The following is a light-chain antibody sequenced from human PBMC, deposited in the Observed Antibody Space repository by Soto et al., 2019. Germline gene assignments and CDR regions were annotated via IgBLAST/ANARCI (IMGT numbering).Light chain of an antibody. Sequence: QSALTQPRSVSGSPGQSVTISCTRTSSDVGGYNLVSWYQQHPGKAPKLMIYDVSKRPSGVPDRFSGSKSGNTASLTISGLQAEDEADYYCYSYAGSYTFYVFGTGTKVTVL. CDR1: SSDVGGYNL. J-gene: IGLJ1*01. V-gene: IGLV2-11*01. CDR2: DVS. CDR3: YSYAGSYTFYV.